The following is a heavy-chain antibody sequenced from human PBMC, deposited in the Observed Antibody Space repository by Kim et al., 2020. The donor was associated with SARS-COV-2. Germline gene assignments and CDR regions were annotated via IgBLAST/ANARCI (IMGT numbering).Heavy chain of an antibody. D-gene: IGHD3-22*01. Sequence: KFQSRVTITADKSASTAYVELRRLRSEDTAVYYCARSTYYYDSSGYHFDYWGQGTLVTVSS. CDR3: ARSTYYYDSSGYHFDY. V-gene: IGHV1-69*02. J-gene: IGHJ4*02.